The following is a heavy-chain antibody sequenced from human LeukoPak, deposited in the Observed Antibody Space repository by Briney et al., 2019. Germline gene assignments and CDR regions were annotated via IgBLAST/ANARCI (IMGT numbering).Heavy chain of an antibody. CDR3: AIYDSSGYYNY. V-gene: IGHV3-53*01. D-gene: IGHD3-22*01. J-gene: IGHJ4*02. Sequence: QTGGSLRLSCAASGITVSNIYMSWVRQAPGKGLEWVSVIYSGGRTFYADSVKGRFTTSRDNSKNTLYLQMNSLRAEDTAVYYCAIYDSSGYYNYWGQGTLVTVSS. CDR2: IYSGGRT. CDR1: GITVSNIY.